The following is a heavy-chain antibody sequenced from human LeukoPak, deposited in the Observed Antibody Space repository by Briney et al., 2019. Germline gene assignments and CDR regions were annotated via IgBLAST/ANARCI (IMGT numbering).Heavy chain of an antibody. D-gene: IGHD4-17*01. V-gene: IGHV4-4*07. Sequence: PSETLSLTCTVSGGSISSYYWSWIRQPAGKGLEWIGRIYTSGSTNYNPSLKSRVTMSVDTSKNQFSLKLSSVTAADTAVYYCARVNGDYLVGHAFDIWGQGTMVTVSS. CDR3: ARVNGDYLVGHAFDI. J-gene: IGHJ3*02. CDR1: GGSISSYY. CDR2: IYTSGST.